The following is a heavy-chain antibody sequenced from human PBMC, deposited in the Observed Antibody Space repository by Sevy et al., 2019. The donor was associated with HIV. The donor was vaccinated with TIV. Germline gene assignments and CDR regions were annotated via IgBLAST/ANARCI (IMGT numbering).Heavy chain of an antibody. J-gene: IGHJ4*02. Sequence: SETLSLTCTVSGASISSSGYYWGWIRQPPGKGLEWIASIRYSGSTYYNPSLRSRVTISADVSKNQFSLKLNSVTAADTAVYYCAGPILTYRSGWSYYDHWGQGTVVTVSS. CDR3: AGPILTYRSGWSYYDH. D-gene: IGHD6-19*01. V-gene: IGHV4-39*01. CDR2: IRYSGST. CDR1: GASISSSGYY.